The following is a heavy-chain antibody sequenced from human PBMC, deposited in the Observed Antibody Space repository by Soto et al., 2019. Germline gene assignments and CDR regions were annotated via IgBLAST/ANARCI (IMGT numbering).Heavy chain of an antibody. V-gene: IGHV4-59*08. D-gene: IGHD6-13*01. Sequence: SETLSLTCTVSGGSISSYYWSLIRQPPGKGLERIGYIYYSGSTNYNPSLKSRVTISVDTSKNQFSLKLSSVTAADTAVYYCASYSSPDSLGYMDVWGKGTTVTVSS. CDR1: GGSISSYY. CDR2: IYYSGST. J-gene: IGHJ6*03. CDR3: ASYSSPDSLGYMDV.